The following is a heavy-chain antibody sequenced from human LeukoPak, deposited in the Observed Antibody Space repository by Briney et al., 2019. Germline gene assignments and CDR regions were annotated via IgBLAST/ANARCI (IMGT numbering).Heavy chain of an antibody. J-gene: IGHJ4*02. CDR2: INAESSDI. CDR1: GFTISLYA. CDR3: ARDTYPPQLIDY. V-gene: IGHV3-21*05. D-gene: IGHD5-18*01. Sequence: GGSRRLSCAASGFTISLYAMNWVRQAPGKGLEWVSYINAESSDIHYADSVKGRFTISRDNAKNTLYLQVHSLRAEDMAVYYCARDTYPPQLIDYWGQGTLVTVSS.